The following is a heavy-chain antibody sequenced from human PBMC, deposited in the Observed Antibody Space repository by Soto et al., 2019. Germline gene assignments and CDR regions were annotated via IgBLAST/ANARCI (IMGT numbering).Heavy chain of an antibody. D-gene: IGHD1-26*01. J-gene: IGHJ4*02. Sequence: QVQLQESGPGLVKASQTLSLTCTVSGGTITTGGHFWSWLRQYPGKGLEWIGYIYYSGTTHYNPSLKSRVTISIDTSKNQFSLILSSVTAADTAVYYCARVVSGSYLDYWGQRTLVTVSS. CDR1: GGTITTGGHF. CDR3: ARVVSGSYLDY. CDR2: IYYSGTT. V-gene: IGHV4-31*03.